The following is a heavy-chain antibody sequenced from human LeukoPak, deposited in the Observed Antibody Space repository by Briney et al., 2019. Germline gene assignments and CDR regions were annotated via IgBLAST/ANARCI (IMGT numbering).Heavy chain of an antibody. V-gene: IGHV4-39*07. CDR2: IYYTGNT. D-gene: IGHD3-9*01. CDR3: ARVLSDDILTGYFFGAFDI. J-gene: IGHJ3*02. CDR1: GGSISSSSYY. Sequence: SETLSLTCTVSGGSISSSSYYWGWIRQPPGNGLEWIVSIYYTGNTYYNPSLKSRATISVDTSKNHFSLKLSSVTAADTAVYYCARVLSDDILTGYFFGAFDIWGQGTMVTVSS.